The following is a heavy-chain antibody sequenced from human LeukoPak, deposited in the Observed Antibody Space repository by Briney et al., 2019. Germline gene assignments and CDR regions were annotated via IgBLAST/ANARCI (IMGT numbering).Heavy chain of an antibody. D-gene: IGHD6-19*01. CDR3: AKAVAGTDPPFDY. CDR1: GFNFYDYA. Sequence: GRSLRLSCAASGFNFYDYAMSWVRQAPGKGLEWVSAISGSGGSTYYADSVKGRFTISRDNSKNTLYLQMNSLRAEDTAVYYCAKAVAGTDPPFDYWGQGTLVTVSS. CDR2: ISGSGGST. J-gene: IGHJ4*02. V-gene: IGHV3-23*01.